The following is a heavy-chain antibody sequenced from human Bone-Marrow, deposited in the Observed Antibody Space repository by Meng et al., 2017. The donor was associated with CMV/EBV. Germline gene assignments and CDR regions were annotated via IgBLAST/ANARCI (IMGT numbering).Heavy chain of an antibody. V-gene: IGHV3-30-3*01. CDR1: GFNFSIYA. CDR2: ISYDGSNK. D-gene: IGHD6-13*01. CDR3: ARGRMTAASLAY. Sequence: GGSLRLSCAASGFNFSIYAMHWVRQAPGEGLEWVAVISYDGSNKYYADSVKGRFTISRDNSKNTLYLQINSLRAEDTAVYYCARGRMTAASLAYWGQGTLVTVSS. J-gene: IGHJ4*02.